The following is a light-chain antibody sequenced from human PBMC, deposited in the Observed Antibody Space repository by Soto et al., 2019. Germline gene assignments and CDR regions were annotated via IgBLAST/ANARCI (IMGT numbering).Light chain of an antibody. V-gene: IGLV8-61*01. CDR1: SGSVSTSNY. CDR3: VLHMGSGIYV. J-gene: IGLJ1*01. CDR2: TTN. Sequence: QTVVTQEPSFSVSPGGTVTLTCGLSSGSVSTSNYPSWYQQTPGQAPRTLIYTTNTRSSGVPDRFSGSILGNKAALTITGAQADDESDYYCVLHMGSGIYVFGTGTKVTVL.